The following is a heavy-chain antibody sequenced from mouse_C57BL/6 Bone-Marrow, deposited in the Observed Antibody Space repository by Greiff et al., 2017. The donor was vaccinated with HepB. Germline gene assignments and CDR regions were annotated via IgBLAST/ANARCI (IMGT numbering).Heavy chain of an antibody. CDR1: GFTFSDYY. J-gene: IGHJ1*03. Sequence: EVMLVESGGGLVQPGGSLKLSCAASGFTFSDYYMYWVRQTPEKRLEWVAYISNGGGSTYYPDTVKGRFTISSDNAKNTLYLQMSRLKSEDTDMYYCAMDGWNVWGTGTTVTVSS. CDR3: AMDGWNV. D-gene: IGHD2-3*01. CDR2: ISNGGGST. V-gene: IGHV5-12*01.